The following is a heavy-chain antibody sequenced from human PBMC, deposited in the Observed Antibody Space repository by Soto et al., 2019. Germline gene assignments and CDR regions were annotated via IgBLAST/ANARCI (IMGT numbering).Heavy chain of an antibody. CDR2: TYWDDDR. CDR1: GFSFNTRGVG. J-gene: IGHJ1*01. D-gene: IGHD6-19*01. V-gene: IGHV2-5*02. CDR3: AHLVPGPLSFAY. Sequence: QITLKESGPTLVKPTQTLALNCTFSGFSFNTRGVGVAWIRQPPGKAREGLAVTYWDDDRRYRPSLTDRLTITKDISINQVVLTMTNMYPVDTGTYYCAHLVPGPLSFAYWGQGALVTVSS.